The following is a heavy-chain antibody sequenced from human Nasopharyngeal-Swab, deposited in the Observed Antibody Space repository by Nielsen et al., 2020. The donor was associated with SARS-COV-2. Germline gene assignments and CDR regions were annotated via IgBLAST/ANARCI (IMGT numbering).Heavy chain of an antibody. Sequence: SVKVSCKASGYSFRSYGINWVRQAPGQRLEWIGWIVVGSGDTKYAQKFQERVTISRDMSTSSVYMELSSLRSDDTAVYFCARDLGGTDYVDSVTFRYKYFGMDVWGQGTTVTVSS. D-gene: IGHD4-17*01. V-gene: IGHV1-58*02. CDR2: IVVGSGDT. J-gene: IGHJ6*02. CDR1: GYSFRSYG. CDR3: ARDLGGTDYVDSVTFRYKYFGMDV.